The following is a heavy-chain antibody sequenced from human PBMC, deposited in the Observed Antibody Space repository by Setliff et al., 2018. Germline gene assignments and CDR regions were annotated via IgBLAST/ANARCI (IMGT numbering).Heavy chain of an antibody. CDR3: TRGQRAWSY. CDR1: GYTFTRYA. D-gene: IGHD6-19*01. CDR2: ISAYNGNT. Sequence: ASVKVSCKASGYTFTRYAISWVRQAPGQGPEWMGWISAYNGNTDYALKLQDRVIMTADTSTNTVYLDLRSLRSDDSAMYYCTRGQRAWSYWGQGTLVTVSS. V-gene: IGHV1-18*01. J-gene: IGHJ4*02.